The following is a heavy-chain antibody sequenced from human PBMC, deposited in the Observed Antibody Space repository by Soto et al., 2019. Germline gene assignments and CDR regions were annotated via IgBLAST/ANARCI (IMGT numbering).Heavy chain of an antibody. CDR1: GGSISSYY. D-gene: IGHD3-9*01. CDR2: IYYSGST. Sequence: SETLSLTCTVSGGSISSYYWSWIRQPPGKGLEWIGYIYYSGSTNYNPSLKSRVTISVDTSKNQFSLKLSSVTAADTAVYYCASRYYDILTGYVTPWFDPWGQGALVTVSS. CDR3: ASRYYDILTGYVTPWFDP. V-gene: IGHV4-59*08. J-gene: IGHJ5*02.